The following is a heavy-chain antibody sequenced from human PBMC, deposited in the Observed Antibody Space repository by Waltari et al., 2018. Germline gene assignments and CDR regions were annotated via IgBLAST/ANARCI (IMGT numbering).Heavy chain of an antibody. CDR3: ARALTTPNDF. D-gene: IGHD4-17*01. CDR2: STGGGADL. J-gene: IGHJ4*02. V-gene: IGHV3-21*03. CDR1: GFAITTFG. Sequence: EVQLVESGGGLVKPGGSLRLSCAASGFAITTFGLSWVRQAPGKGREWVSSSTGGGADLYYADSVRGRFTVSIDNAKNSLHLQMNNLGAEDTAVYYCARALTTPNDFWGQGTLVTVSS.